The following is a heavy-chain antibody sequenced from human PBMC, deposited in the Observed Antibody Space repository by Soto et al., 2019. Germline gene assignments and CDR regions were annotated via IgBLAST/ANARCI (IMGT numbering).Heavy chain of an antibody. V-gene: IGHV1-69*13. D-gene: IGHD6-6*01. Sequence: ASVKVSCKAPGGTFSSYAISWVRQAPGQGLEWMGGIIPIVGTANYAQKCQGRVTVTADESTSTAYMELSSLRSEDTAVYYCASTPYSSSSVAYYYGMDVWGQGTTVTVSS. J-gene: IGHJ6*02. CDR2: IIPIVGTA. CDR1: GGTFSSYA. CDR3: ASTPYSSSSVAYYYGMDV.